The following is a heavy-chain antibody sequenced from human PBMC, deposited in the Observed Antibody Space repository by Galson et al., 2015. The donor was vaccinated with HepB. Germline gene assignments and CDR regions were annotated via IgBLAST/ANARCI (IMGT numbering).Heavy chain of an antibody. CDR2: IIPILGIA. D-gene: IGHD5-12*01. V-gene: IGHV1-69*04. Sequence: SVKVSCKASGGTFSSYTISWVRQAPGQGLEWMGRIIPILGIANYAQKFQGRVTITADKSTCTAYMELSSLRSEDTAVYYCAREQDSGYDSELDYWGQGTLVTVSS. CDR3: AREQDSGYDSELDY. J-gene: IGHJ4*02. CDR1: GGTFSSYT.